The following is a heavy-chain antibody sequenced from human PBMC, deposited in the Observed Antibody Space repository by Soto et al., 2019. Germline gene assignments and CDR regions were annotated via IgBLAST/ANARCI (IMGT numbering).Heavy chain of an antibody. J-gene: IGHJ3*02. Sequence: QVQLQESGPGLVKPSGTLSLTCAVSGGSISSSNWWGWVRQPPGKGLEWIGEIYHSGSTNYNPSLKSQVTISVDKSKNQFSLKLSSVTAADTAVYYCARVLGNDAFDIWGQGTMVTVSS. V-gene: IGHV4-4*02. D-gene: IGHD3-3*02. CDR1: GGSISSSNW. CDR3: ARVLGNDAFDI. CDR2: IYHSGST.